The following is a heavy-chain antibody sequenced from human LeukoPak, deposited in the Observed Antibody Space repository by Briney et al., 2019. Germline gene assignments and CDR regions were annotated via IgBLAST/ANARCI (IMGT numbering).Heavy chain of an antibody. D-gene: IGHD6-19*01. CDR2: ISYDGSNK. CDR3: AAGSGWYFGAFDI. V-gene: IGHV3-30-3*01. CDR1: GCTFSSYA. Sequence: GGSLRHYCAASGCTFSSYAMHWVRQAPGKGLEWVAVISYDGSNKYYADSVKGRFTIPRDNSKNTLYLQMNSLRAEDTAVYYCAAGSGWYFGAFDIWGQGTMVTVSS. J-gene: IGHJ3*02.